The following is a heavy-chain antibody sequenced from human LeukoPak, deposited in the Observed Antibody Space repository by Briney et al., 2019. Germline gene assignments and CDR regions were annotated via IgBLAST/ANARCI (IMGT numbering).Heavy chain of an antibody. CDR2: ISYDGSNK. CDR1: GFTFSSYA. V-gene: IGHV3-30*04. J-gene: IGHJ4*02. D-gene: IGHD6-13*01. Sequence: GGSLRLSCAASGFTFSSYAMHWVRQAPGKGLEWVAVISYDGSNKYYADSVKGRFTISRDNSKNTLYLQMNSLRAEDTAVYYCARDLWEHAAQRSWSYYFDYWGQGTLVTVSS. CDR3: ARDLWEHAAQRSWSYYFDY.